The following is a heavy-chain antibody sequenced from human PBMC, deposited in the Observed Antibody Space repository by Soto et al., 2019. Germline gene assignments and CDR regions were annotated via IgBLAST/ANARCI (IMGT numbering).Heavy chain of an antibody. J-gene: IGHJ6*02. CDR2: ISGYNANT. V-gene: IGHV1-18*01. CDR1: GYSFTRYG. CDR3: ARMGDVPYYDYGLDV. D-gene: IGHD3-16*01. Sequence: QVQLVQSGAEVKKPGASVKVSCKASGYSFTRYGISWVRQAPGQGLEWMGWISGYNANTNYPENLQGRVTMTTDTSTSTAYMEVRNLLSDDTAVYYCARMGDVPYYDYGLDVWGQGTTVTVSS.